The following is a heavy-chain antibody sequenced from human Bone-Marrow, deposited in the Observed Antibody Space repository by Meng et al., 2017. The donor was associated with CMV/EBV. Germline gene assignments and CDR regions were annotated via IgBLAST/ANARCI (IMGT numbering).Heavy chain of an antibody. V-gene: IGHV3-7*01. D-gene: IGHD6-13*01. CDR3: ARESIAAAGVLDY. CDR1: GFTFSSYW. CDR2: IKQDGSEK. Sequence: GSLRLSCAASGFTFSSYWMSWVRQAPGKGLEWVANIKQDGSEKYYVDSVKGRFTISRDNAKNSLYLQMNSLRAEDTAVYYCARESIAAAGVLDYWGQGTLVTVSS. J-gene: IGHJ4*02.